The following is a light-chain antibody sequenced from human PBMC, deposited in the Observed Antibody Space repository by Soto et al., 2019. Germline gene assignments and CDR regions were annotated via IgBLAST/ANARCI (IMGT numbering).Light chain of an antibody. J-gene: IGKJ5*01. V-gene: IGKV3-15*01. Sequence: EIVMTQSPATLSVSPGERVTLSCRASQDIRSSLAWYQQKPGQAPRLLIYGASIRATGVPATFSGSGSGTEFTLSISSLQSEHLGVYYCQQDSSWPLTFGGGTRLEI. CDR2: GAS. CDR1: QDIRSS. CDR3: QQDSSWPLT.